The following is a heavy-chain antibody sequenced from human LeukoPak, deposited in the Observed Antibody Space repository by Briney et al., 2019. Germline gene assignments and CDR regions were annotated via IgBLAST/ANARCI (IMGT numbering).Heavy chain of an antibody. CDR1: GFTFSSYW. J-gene: IGHJ4*02. Sequence: GGSLRLSCAASGFTFSSYWMSWVRQAPGKGLEWVANIKQDGSEKYYVDSVKGRFTISRDNAKNSLYLQMNSLRAEDTAVYYCAKDAPVTMIVVGIIDYWGQGTLVTVSS. D-gene: IGHD3-22*01. V-gene: IGHV3-7*01. CDR3: AKDAPVTMIVVGIIDY. CDR2: IKQDGSEK.